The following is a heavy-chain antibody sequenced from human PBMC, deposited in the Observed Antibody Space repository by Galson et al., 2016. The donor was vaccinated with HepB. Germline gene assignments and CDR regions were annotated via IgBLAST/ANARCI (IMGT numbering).Heavy chain of an antibody. CDR3: AKGDAFDI. V-gene: IGHV3-9*01. J-gene: IGHJ3*02. CDR2: ISWNSGNI. Sequence: SLRLSRAASGFTFDDYAPHWVRQAPGKGLEWVSGISWNSGNIGYADSVKGRFTISRDNAKSSLYLRMNSLRTEDTALYYCAKGDAFDIWGQGTMVTVTS. CDR1: GFTFDDYA.